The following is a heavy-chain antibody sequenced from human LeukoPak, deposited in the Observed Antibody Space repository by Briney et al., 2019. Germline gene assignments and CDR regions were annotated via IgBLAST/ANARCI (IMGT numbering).Heavy chain of an antibody. V-gene: IGHV4-59*11. CDR1: GGSISSHY. J-gene: IGHJ4*02. D-gene: IGHD3-22*01. CDR2: IYYSGST. Sequence: SETLSLTCTVSGGSISSHYWSWIRQPPGKGLEWIGYIYYSGSTNYNPSLKSRVTISVDTSKNQFSLKLGSVTAADMAVYYCASSRYYDSSGYFDYWGQGTLVTVSS. CDR3: ASSRYYDSSGYFDY.